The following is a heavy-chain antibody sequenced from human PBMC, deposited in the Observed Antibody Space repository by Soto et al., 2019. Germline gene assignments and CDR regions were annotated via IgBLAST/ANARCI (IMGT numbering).Heavy chain of an antibody. V-gene: IGHV3-15*07. CDR1: GFTFSNAW. D-gene: IGHD2-21*02. J-gene: IGHJ6*02. CDR2: IKSKTDGGTT. Sequence: PGGSLRLSCAASGFTFSNAWMNWVRQAPGKGLEWVGRIKSKTDGGTTDYAAPVKGRFTISRDDSKNTLYLQMNSLKTEDTAVYYCTTDLSRSVYCGGDCYPSYYYYYGMDIWGQGTTVTVSS. CDR3: TTDLSRSVYCGGDCYPSYYYYYGMDI.